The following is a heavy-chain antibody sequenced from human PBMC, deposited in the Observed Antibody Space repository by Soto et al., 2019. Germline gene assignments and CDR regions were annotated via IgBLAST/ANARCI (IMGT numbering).Heavy chain of an antibody. V-gene: IGHV3-53*01. Sequence: GGSLRLSCAASGFTVSSNYMSWVRQAPGKGLEWVSVIYSGGSTYYADSVKGRFTISRDNSKNTLYLQMNSLRAEDTAVYYCASGGHYDILTGEFHLSYYYYGMDVWGQGTTVTVSS. CDR3: ASGGHYDILTGEFHLSYYYYGMDV. J-gene: IGHJ6*02. D-gene: IGHD3-9*01. CDR1: GFTVSSNY. CDR2: IYSGGST.